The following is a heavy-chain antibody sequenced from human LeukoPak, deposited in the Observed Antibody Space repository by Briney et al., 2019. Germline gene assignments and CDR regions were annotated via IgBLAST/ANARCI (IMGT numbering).Heavy chain of an antibody. Sequence: GGSLRLSCAASGFTFSSYSMNLVRQAPGKGLEWVSSISSSSSYIYYADSVKGRFTISRDNAKNSLYLQMNSLRAEDTAVYYCARDKDTAMEDRWGSSFDYWGQGTLVTVSS. V-gene: IGHV3-21*01. CDR2: ISSSSSYI. CDR3: ARDKDTAMEDRWGSSFDY. D-gene: IGHD5-18*01. J-gene: IGHJ4*02. CDR1: GFTFSSYS.